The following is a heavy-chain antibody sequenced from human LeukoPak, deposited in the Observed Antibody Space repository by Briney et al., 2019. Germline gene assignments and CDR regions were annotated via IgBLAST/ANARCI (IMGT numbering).Heavy chain of an antibody. J-gene: IGHJ4*02. V-gene: IGHV3-30*02. CDR1: GFTFSAYG. Sequence: GGSLRLSCAASGFTFSAYGMHWVRQAPGKGLEWVAFISYDGGKRYFADSVKGRFSISRDNSASALFLDMDSLRTEDTAVYFCAKGLRWFGNFYFNFFDHWGQGILVTVSS. D-gene: IGHD3-10*01. CDR2: ISYDGGKR. CDR3: AKGLRWFGNFYFNFFDH.